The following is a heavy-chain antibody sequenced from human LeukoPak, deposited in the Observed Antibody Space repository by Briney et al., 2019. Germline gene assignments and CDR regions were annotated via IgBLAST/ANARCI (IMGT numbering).Heavy chain of an antibody. CDR2: ICGSGGVT. D-gene: IGHD3-22*01. CDR3: AKLSYHDSGGPPL. J-gene: IGHJ3*01. Sequence: GGSLRHSCAPSGFTLSTYAMSGVRQAPGKGREGVSSICGSGGVTQSPHSVKGRFAIPRDNSKNTLYLQMNSLRAEDTALYYCAKLSYHDSGGPPLWGQGTMVTVSS. V-gene: IGHV3-23*01. CDR1: GFTLSTYA.